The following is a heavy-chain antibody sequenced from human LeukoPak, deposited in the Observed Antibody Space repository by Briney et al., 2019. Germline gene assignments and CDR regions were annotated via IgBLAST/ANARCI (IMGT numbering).Heavy chain of an antibody. D-gene: IGHD3-10*01. V-gene: IGHV4-59*01. CDR1: GGSISSYY. J-gene: IGHJ4*02. CDR3: ARGRHHYGHFDY. CDR2: IYYSGST. Sequence: PSETLSLTCTVSGGSISSYYWSWIRQPPGKGLEWIGYIYYSGSTNYNPSLKSRVTISVDTSKNQFSLKLSSVTAADTAVYYCARGRHHYGHFDYWGQGTLVTVSS.